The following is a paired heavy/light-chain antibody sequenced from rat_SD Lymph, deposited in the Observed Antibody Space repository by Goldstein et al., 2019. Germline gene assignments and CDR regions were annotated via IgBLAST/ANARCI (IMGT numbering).Heavy chain of an antibody. Sequence: QVTLKESGTGILQPSQALSLTCSFSGFSLSTTGICVSWIRQPSGKGLEWLADICWDDGKGYNPSLKNRLSISKDTSNNQAFLKITSVDTADTATYYCARSPMGINGFDYWGQGVMVTVSS. V-gene: IGHV8-17*01. CDR1: GFSLSTTGIC. D-gene: IGHD1-9*01. J-gene: IGHJ2*01. CDR3: ARSPMGINGFDY. CDR2: ICWDDGK.
Light chain of an antibody. CDR2: NAN. J-gene: IGKJ1*01. V-gene: IGKV22S2*01. Sequence: IQMTQSPSLLSASVGDRVTLSCKAGQNINNYLAWYQQKLGEAPKLLIYNANSLQTGIPSRFSGSGSGTDYTLTISSLQPEDVATYFCQQYNSWTTFGGGTKLELK. CDR1: QNINNY. CDR3: QQYNSWTT.